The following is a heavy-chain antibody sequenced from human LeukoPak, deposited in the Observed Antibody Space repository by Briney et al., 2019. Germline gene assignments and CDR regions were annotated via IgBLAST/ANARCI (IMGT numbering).Heavy chain of an antibody. J-gene: IGHJ4*02. CDR2: IKQDETER. Sequence: GGSLRLSCTASGFTFSNFWMGWVRQAPGKGLEWVANIKQDETERFYLGSVKGRFTISRDNAKNSLYLQMNSLRVEDTAVYYCAKENPVGGTNYFDYWGQGTLVTVPS. D-gene: IGHD1-26*01. CDR3: AKENPVGGTNYFDY. V-gene: IGHV3-7*03. CDR1: GFTFSNFW.